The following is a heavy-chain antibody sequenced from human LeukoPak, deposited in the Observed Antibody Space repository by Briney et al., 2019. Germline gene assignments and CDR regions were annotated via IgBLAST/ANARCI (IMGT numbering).Heavy chain of an antibody. D-gene: IGHD3-10*01. CDR2: ISYDGSNE. J-gene: IGHJ4*02. Sequence: GGSLRLSCAASGFTFSSCGMHWVRQAPGKGLEWVAVISYDGSNEYYADSVKGRFTISRDNSKNTLYLQMNSLRAEDTAVYYGTRGLLNYGAQGTLVPVSS. CDR1: GFTFSSCG. CDR3: TRGLLNY. V-gene: IGHV3-30*03.